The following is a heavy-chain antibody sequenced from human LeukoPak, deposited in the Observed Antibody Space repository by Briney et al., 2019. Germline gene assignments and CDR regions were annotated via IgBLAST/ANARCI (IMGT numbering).Heavy chain of an antibody. Sequence: QTGGSLRLSCAASGFTVSSNYMSWVRQAPGKGLEWVSVIYSGGSTYYADSVKGRFTTSRDNSKNTLYLQMNSLRAEDTAVYYCARGEAAGVFDYWGQGTLVTVSS. J-gene: IGHJ4*02. V-gene: IGHV3-53*01. CDR1: GFTVSSNY. CDR2: IYSGGST. D-gene: IGHD6-13*01. CDR3: ARGEAAGVFDY.